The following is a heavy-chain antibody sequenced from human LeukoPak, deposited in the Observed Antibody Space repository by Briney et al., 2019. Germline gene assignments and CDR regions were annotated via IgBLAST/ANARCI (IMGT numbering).Heavy chain of an antibody. CDR3: AELGITMIGGV. J-gene: IGHJ6*04. V-gene: IGHV3-23*01. CDR1: GFTFSSYA. D-gene: IGHD3-10*02. Sequence: GGSLRLSCAVSGFTFSSYAMSWVRQAPGKGLEWVSDISGSGGSTYYADSVKGRFTISRDNAKNSLYLQMNSLRAEDTAVYYCAELGITMIGGVWGKGTTVTISS. CDR2: ISGSGGST.